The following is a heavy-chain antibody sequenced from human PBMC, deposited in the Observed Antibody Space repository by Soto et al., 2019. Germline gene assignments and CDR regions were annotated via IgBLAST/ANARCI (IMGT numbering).Heavy chain of an antibody. Sequence: EVQLLESGGGLVQPGGSLRLSCAASGFTFSSYAMSWVRQAPGKGREWVSAISGSGGSTYYADSVKGRFTISRDNSKNTLYLQMNSLRAEDTAVYYCAKDLYDFWSGYWYYFDYWGQGTLVTVSS. CDR1: GFTFSSYA. V-gene: IGHV3-23*01. CDR2: ISGSGGST. CDR3: AKDLYDFWSGYWYYFDY. J-gene: IGHJ4*02. D-gene: IGHD3-3*01.